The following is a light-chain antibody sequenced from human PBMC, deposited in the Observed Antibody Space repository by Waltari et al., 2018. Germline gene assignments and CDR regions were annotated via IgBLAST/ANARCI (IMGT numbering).Light chain of an antibody. Sequence: QSALTQPASVSGSPGQSITISCPGPSSDVGRYVLVSWSQHHPGKAPKLMIYEVNKRPAGVSDRFSGSKSGSTAFLTISGLQAEDEAHYYCCSYAGSSVFKVLFGGGTKLTVL. V-gene: IGLV2-23*02. CDR3: CSYAGSSVFKVL. J-gene: IGLJ2*01. CDR2: EVN. CDR1: SSDVGRYVL.